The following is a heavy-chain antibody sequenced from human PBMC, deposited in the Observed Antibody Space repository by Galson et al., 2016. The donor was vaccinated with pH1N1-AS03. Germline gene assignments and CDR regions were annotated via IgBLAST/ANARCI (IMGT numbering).Heavy chain of an antibody. CDR2: IYPSDSDT. CDR3: ARWSNDYGSY. D-gene: IGHD4-17*01. V-gene: IGHV5-51*01. J-gene: IGHJ4*02. CDR1: GYSFPSHW. Sequence: QSGAEVTKPGESLKISCKGSGYSFPSHWIAWVRQMPGKGLEWMGIIYPSDSDTRYNSSFQGQVTISADTSISTAYLRWNSLKASVTAIYYCARWSNDYGSYWGQGTLVTVSS.